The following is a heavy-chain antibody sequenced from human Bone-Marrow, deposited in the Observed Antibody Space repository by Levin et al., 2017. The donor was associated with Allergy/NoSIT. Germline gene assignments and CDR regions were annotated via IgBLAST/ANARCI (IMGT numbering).Heavy chain of an antibody. Sequence: GSLRLSCAASGFSFSSSWMHWVRQVPGKGLVWVSRINTDGSRTDYADSVKGRFIISRDNAKNTLHLQMNGLRVEDTALYYCTRELGGYGSYWGQGSLVTVSS. D-gene: IGHD4-17*01. CDR2: INTDGSRT. V-gene: IGHV3-74*01. CDR3: TRELGGYGSY. J-gene: IGHJ4*02. CDR1: GFSFSSSW.